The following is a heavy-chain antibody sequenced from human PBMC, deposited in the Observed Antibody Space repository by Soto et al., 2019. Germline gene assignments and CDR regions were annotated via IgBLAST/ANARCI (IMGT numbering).Heavy chain of an antibody. CDR2: ISAYNGNT. J-gene: IGHJ4*02. CDR1: GYTFTNYA. Sequence: QVQLVQSGAEVKKPGASVKVSCKASGYTFTNYAFSWVRQAPGQGLEWMGWISAYNGNTNYPQKLQGRVTMTTDTSPSTAYRELRSLGCADRPVYDCARNLAAAGPFDCWGQGTLFTFSS. CDR3: ARNLAAAGPFDC. V-gene: IGHV1-18*01. D-gene: IGHD6-13*01.